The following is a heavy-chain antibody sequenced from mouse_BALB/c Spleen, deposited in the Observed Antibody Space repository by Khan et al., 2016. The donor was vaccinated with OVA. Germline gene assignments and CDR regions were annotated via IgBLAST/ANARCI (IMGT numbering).Heavy chain of an antibody. Sequence: QVQLKQSGPELVRPGVSVKISCKGSGYTFTDYAMYWVKQSHAKSLEWIGLISTYSGSTNYKQKFKGKVTMTVDKSSSAAYMELARWTSEDSSINYCARPAYDGYYDYWGQGTTLTVSS. V-gene: IGHV1S137*01. D-gene: IGHD2-3*01. CDR3: ARPAYDGYYDY. CDR1: GYTFTDYA. CDR2: ISTYSGST. J-gene: IGHJ2*01.